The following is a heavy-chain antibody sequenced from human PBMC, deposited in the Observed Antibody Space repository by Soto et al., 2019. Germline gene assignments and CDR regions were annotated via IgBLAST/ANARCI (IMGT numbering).Heavy chain of an antibody. Sequence: QVQLVQSGPEVKKHGASVKVSCKASGYTFTSYGISWVRQAPGQGLEWMGWISPYNGNTTYAQRLQGRVTMTTDTSTSSAYMELRSLRSYDTAVYCCARDLSGNPGYWGQGTLVTVSS. J-gene: IGHJ4*02. CDR1: GYTFTSYG. CDR3: ARDLSGNPGY. D-gene: IGHD2-15*01. CDR2: ISPYNGNT. V-gene: IGHV1-18*01.